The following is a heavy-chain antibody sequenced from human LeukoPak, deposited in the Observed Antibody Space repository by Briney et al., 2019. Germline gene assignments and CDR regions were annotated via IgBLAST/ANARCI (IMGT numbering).Heavy chain of an antibody. CDR3: ARVKAARWEILDS. J-gene: IGHJ4*02. Sequence: SVKVSCKASGGTFSSHSISWVRQAPGQGLEWMGRIDPILGIANYARQFQGRVTITPDKSTTTAYMEVSSLRSGDTAVYYCARVKAARWEILDSWGQGTLVTVSS. V-gene: IGHV1-69*04. CDR1: GGTFSSHS. D-gene: IGHD6-6*01. CDR2: IDPILGIA.